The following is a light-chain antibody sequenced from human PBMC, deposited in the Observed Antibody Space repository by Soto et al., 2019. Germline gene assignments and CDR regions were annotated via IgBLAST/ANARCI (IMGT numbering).Light chain of an antibody. J-gene: IGLJ1*01. Sequence: QCLLSPPPSWSDAPNQRVSISCSGNTCNIGNNGVNWYQHFPGEPPKLLIYYDDLLSSGVSDRFSGSRSGTSASLAIRGLQSEDEVDYYCAAWDDSLHGYVYGIGTKVTVL. CDR3: AAWDDSLHGYV. CDR1: TCNIGNNG. CDR2: YDD. V-gene: IGLV1-36*01.